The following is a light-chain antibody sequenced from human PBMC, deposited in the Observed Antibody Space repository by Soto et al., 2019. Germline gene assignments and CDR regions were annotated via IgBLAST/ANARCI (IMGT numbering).Light chain of an antibody. J-gene: IGKJ1*01. CDR3: QQYNPYSPWT. V-gene: IGKV1-5*03. CDR1: QSITCW. Sequence: DIQMTQSPPTLSASVGDRVTISCRASQSITCWLAWFQQKPGKAPKLLISKASKLESGVPSRFSGSGSGTAFSLTISGLQPDDFAAYYCQQYNPYSPWTFGQGTKVEIK. CDR2: KAS.